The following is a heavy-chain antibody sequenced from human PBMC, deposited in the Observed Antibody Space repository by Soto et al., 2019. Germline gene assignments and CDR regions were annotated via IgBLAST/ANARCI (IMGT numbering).Heavy chain of an antibody. D-gene: IGHD2-15*01. J-gene: IGHJ4*02. CDR2: VNPNSGGT. V-gene: IGHV1-2*04. CDR3: ARDSPYFSGGSCQRTFDY. CDR1: GYTFTGYY. Sequence: ASVKVSCKASGYTFTGYYMHWVRQAPGQGLEWMGWVNPNSGGTNYAQKFQGWVTMTRDTSISTAYMELSRLRSDDTAVYYCARDSPYFSGGSCQRTFDYWGQGTLVTVSS.